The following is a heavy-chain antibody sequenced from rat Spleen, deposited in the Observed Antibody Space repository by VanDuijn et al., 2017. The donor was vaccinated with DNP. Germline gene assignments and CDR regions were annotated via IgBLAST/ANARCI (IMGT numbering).Heavy chain of an antibody. Sequence: EVQLVESGGGLVQPGRSMKLSCAASGFTFSNYDMAWVRQAPTKGLEWVASISYDGSSTYYRDSVKGRFTISRDNAKSTLYLQMDSLRSEDTATYYCTTAGYYWGQGVMVTVSS. D-gene: IGHD1-11*01. CDR2: ISYDGSST. J-gene: IGHJ2*01. V-gene: IGHV5-20*01. CDR1: GFTFSNYD. CDR3: TTAGYY.